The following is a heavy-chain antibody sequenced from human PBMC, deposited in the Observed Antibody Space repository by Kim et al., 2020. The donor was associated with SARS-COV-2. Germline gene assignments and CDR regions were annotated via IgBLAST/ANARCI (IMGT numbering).Heavy chain of an antibody. J-gene: IGHJ4*02. CDR3: ARGMLVQQWLVRGYYFDY. Sequence: KSRVTISVESTKNQFSLKLSSVTAADTAVYYCARGMLVQQWLVRGYYFDYWGQGTLVTVSS. D-gene: IGHD6-19*01. V-gene: IGHV4-34*01.